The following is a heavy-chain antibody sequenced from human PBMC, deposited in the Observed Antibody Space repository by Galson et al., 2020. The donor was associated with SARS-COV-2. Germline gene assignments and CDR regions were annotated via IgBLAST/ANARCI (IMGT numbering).Heavy chain of an antibody. CDR2: IVVGSGNT. Sequence: SVKVSCKASGFTFTSSAVQWVRQARGQRLEWIGWIVVGSGNTNYAQKFQERVTITRDMSTSTAYMELSSLRSEDTAVYYCAANDYGDLAYFDYWGQGTLVTVSS. D-gene: IGHD4-17*01. CDR3: AANDYGDLAYFDY. J-gene: IGHJ4*02. CDR1: GFTFTSSA. V-gene: IGHV1-58*01.